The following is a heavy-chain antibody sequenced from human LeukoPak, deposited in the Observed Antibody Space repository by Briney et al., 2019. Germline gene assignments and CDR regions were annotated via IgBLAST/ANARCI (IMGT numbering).Heavy chain of an antibody. D-gene: IGHD2-2*01. CDR3: ARDPYIVVVPAAADAFDI. Sequence: SGTLSLTCAVSGGSISSSNWWSWVRQPPGKGLEWIGEIYHSGSTNYNPSLKSRVTISVDTSKNQFSLKLSSVTAADTAMYYCARDPYIVVVPAAADAFDIWGQGTMVTVSS. CDR2: IYHSGST. CDR1: GGSISSSNW. V-gene: IGHV4-4*02. J-gene: IGHJ3*02.